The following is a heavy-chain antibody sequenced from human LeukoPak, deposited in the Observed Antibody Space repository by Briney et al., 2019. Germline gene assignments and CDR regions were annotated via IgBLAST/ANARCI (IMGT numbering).Heavy chain of an antibody. CDR2: IKGDGIST. D-gene: IGHD3-3*01. CDR3: AKDHYWSIDY. V-gene: IGHV3-74*01. Sequence: GGSLRLSCAASGFDFSSNWMHWVRHAPGQGLVWVSRIKGDGISTNYADSVKGRYTISRDIAKNTLYLQMNSLRAEDTGVYYCAKDHYWSIDYWGRGTLVTVSS. CDR1: GFDFSSNW. J-gene: IGHJ4*02.